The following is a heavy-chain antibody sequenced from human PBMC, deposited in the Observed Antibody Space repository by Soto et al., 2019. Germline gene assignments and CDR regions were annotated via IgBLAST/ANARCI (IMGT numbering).Heavy chain of an antibody. J-gene: IGHJ6*02. V-gene: IGHV3-33*01. CDR3: ARDGQQLAPYAMDV. Sequence: QVQLVESGGGVVQPGRSLRLSCAASGFIFKHHAMHWVRQAAGKGLEWVAQIWYDGSHTYYTDSVKGLFTISRDNLKDMVYLQMDSLRAEDTAVYYCARDGQQLAPYAMDVWGQGTTVTVSS. CDR1: GFIFKHHA. CDR2: IWYDGSHT. D-gene: IGHD1-1*01.